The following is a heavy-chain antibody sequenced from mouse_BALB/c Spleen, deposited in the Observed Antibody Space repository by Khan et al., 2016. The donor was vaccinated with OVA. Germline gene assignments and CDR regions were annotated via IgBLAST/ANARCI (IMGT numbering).Heavy chain of an antibody. Sequence: EVKLLESGPGLVKPSQSLSLTCIVTGYSITSDYAWNWIRQFPGNKLEWMGYISYSGSTNYNPALKSRISITRDTSKNQFFLQLNSVTTEDTATYYCARDGSRYNYAMDYWGQGTSVTVSS. D-gene: IGHD2-3*01. J-gene: IGHJ4*01. CDR2: ISYSGST. CDR3: ARDGSRYNYAMDY. V-gene: IGHV3-2*02. CDR1: GYSITSDYA.